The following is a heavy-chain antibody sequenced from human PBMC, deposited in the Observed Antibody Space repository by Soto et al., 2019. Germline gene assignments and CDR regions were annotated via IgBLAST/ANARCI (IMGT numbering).Heavy chain of an antibody. Sequence: GGSLRLSCAASGFTFSSYAMSWVRQAPGKGLEWVSAISGSGGSTYYADSVKGRFTISRDNSKNTLYLQMNSLRAEDTAVYYCAKETCSGGSCYYRAPFDPWGQGTLVTVSS. V-gene: IGHV3-23*01. J-gene: IGHJ5*02. CDR3: AKETCSGGSCYYRAPFDP. CDR2: ISGSGGST. D-gene: IGHD2-15*01. CDR1: GFTFSSYA.